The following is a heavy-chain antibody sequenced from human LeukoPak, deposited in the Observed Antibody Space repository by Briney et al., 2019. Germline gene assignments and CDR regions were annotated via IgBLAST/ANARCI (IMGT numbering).Heavy chain of an antibody. CDR3: ARVDLLTGYYFFDY. CDR2: INPNSGGT. CDR1: GYNFNDYF. J-gene: IGHJ4*02. V-gene: IGHV1-2*02. Sequence: ASVKVSCKASGYNFNDYFIHWVRQAPGQGLEWMGWINPNSGGTNYAQQFQGRVTMTTDTSTSTAYMELRSLGSDETAVYYCARVDLLTGYYFFDYWGQGTLVTVSS. D-gene: IGHD3-9*01.